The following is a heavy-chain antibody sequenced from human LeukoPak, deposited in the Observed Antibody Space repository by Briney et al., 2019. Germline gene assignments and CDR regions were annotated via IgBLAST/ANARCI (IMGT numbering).Heavy chain of an antibody. D-gene: IGHD2-15*01. CDR2: IKQDGSEK. CDR3: AKDRMDIVVVVAATYEVSDAFDI. J-gene: IGHJ3*02. V-gene: IGHV3-7*01. Sequence: GGSLRLSCAASGFTFSSYWMSWVRQAPGKGLEWVANIKQDGSEKYYVDSVKSRFTISRDNAKNSLYLQMNSLRAEDTAVYYCAKDRMDIVVVVAATYEVSDAFDIWGQGTMVTVSS. CDR1: GFTFSSYW.